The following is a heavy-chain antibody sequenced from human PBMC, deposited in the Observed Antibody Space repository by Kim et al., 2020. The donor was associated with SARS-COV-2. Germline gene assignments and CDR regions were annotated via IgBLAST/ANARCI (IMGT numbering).Heavy chain of an antibody. CDR2: ISVSGGST. J-gene: IGHJ4*02. CDR1: GFTFSSYA. D-gene: IGHD3-9*01. CDR3: AKDALKGRTGYPSYFDY. Sequence: GGSLRLSCAASGFTFSSYAMSWVRQAPGKGLEWVSAISVSGGSTYYADSVKGRFTISRDNSKNTLYLQMNSLRAEDTAVYYCAKDALKGRTGYPSYFDYWGQGTLVTVSS. V-gene: IGHV3-23*01.